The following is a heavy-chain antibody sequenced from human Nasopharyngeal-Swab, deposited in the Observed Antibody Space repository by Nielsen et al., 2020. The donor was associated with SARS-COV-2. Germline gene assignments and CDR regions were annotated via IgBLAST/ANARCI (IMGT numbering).Heavy chain of an antibody. Sequence: GGSLRLSCAASGFTFSSYGMHWVRQAPGKGLEWVAVIWYDGSNKYYADSVKGRFTISRDNSKNTLYLQMNSLRAEDTAVYYCARHLWSEVTIFGVISPRFSFDYWGQGTLVTVSS. J-gene: IGHJ4*02. CDR2: IWYDGSNK. D-gene: IGHD3-3*01. CDR1: GFTFSSYG. V-gene: IGHV3-33*01. CDR3: ARHLWSEVTIFGVISPRFSFDY.